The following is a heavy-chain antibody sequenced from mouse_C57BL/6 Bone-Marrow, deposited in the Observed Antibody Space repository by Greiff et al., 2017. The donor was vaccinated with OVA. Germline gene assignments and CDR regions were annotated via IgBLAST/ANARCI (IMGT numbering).Heavy chain of an antibody. D-gene: IGHD1-1*01. V-gene: IGHV14-1*01. CDR2: IDPEDGDT. CDR3: TTFDYYGSSYERYFDV. Sequence: EVQLQQSGAELVRPGASVKLSCTASGFNIKDYYMHWVKQRPDQGLEWIGRIDPEDGDTEYAPKFQGKATMTADTSSNTAYLQLSSLTSEDTAVYYCTTFDYYGSSYERYFDVWGTGTTVTVSS. CDR1: GFNIKDYY. J-gene: IGHJ1*03.